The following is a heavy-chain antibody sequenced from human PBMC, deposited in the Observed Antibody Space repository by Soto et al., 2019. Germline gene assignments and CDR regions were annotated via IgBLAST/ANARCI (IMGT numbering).Heavy chain of an antibody. J-gene: IGHJ4*02. V-gene: IGHV3-23*01. CDR1: GFTFSSYA. D-gene: IGHD3-3*01. Sequence: GSLRPSCAASGFTFSSYAMSWVRQAPGKGLEWVSAISGSGGSTYYADSVKGRFTISRDNSKNTLYLQMNSLRAEDTAVYYCAKVLDTIFGVVIPFDYWGQGPLVTGSS. CDR2: ISGSGGST. CDR3: AKVLDTIFGVVIPFDY.